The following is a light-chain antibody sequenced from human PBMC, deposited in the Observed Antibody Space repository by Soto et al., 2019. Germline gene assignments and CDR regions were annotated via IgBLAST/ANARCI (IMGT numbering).Light chain of an antibody. Sequence: ETVMTQSPATLSVSPGERATLSCRASQSVSSKLAWYQQKPGQAPRLLIYGASTRATGIPARFSGSGSGTEFTLTISSLQSEDFAVYYCQQYKKWPRTFGQGTKVEIK. CDR1: QSVSSK. CDR3: QQYKKWPRT. CDR2: GAS. J-gene: IGKJ1*01. V-gene: IGKV3-15*01.